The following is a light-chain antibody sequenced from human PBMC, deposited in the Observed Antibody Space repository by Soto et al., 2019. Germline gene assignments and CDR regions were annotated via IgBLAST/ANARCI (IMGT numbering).Light chain of an antibody. Sequence: DILMTQSPSSLSASVGDRVTITCRASQSISTSLNWYQQKPGIAPKLLIYAATTLQSGVPSRFRGSGSGTEFTLTISGLQPEDFATYYCQQSDHSPMYTFGQGTELEIK. CDR1: QSISTS. CDR3: QQSDHSPMYT. J-gene: IGKJ2*01. CDR2: AAT. V-gene: IGKV1-39*01.